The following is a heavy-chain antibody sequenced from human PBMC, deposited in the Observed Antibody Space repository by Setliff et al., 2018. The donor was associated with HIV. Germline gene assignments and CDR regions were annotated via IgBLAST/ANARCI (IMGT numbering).Heavy chain of an antibody. V-gene: IGHV1-18*04. D-gene: IGHD5-18*01. J-gene: IGHJ4*02. CDR2: ISTYSDET. CDR3: ARGRYNSRIDV. Sequence: ASVKVSCKASGYTFTSYYMHWVRQAPGQGLEWMGWISTYSDETSYSQNLQGRLTMTTDTSTGTAYMELRSLRSDDTAVYYCARGRYNSRIDVWGQGTLVTVSS. CDR1: GYTFTSYY.